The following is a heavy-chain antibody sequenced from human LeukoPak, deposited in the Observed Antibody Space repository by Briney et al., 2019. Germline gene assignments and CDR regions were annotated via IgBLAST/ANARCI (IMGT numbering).Heavy chain of an antibody. V-gene: IGHV3-23*01. CDR1: GFTFSSYA. J-gene: IGHJ4*02. Sequence: GGSLRLSCAASGFTFSSYAMSWVRQAPGKGLEWVSAISGSGGSTYYADSVKGRFTISRDNSKNTLYLQMNSLRAEDTAVYYCAPPPPPRSQITMMGYWGQGTLATVSS. CDR3: APPPPPRSQITMMGY. CDR2: ISGSGGST. D-gene: IGHD3-22*01.